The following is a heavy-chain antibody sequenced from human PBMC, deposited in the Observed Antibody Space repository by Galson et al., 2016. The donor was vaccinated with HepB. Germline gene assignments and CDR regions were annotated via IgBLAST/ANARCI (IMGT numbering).Heavy chain of an antibody. Sequence: SLRLSCAASGFTFSSYAFHWVRQAPGKGLEWMAVISYDGTNKQYADSVKGRFTISRDNARNSLYLQMNSLRVDDTAVYYCAQYGGLADSWGQGTLVTVSS. J-gene: IGHJ4*02. CDR2: ISYDGTNK. D-gene: IGHD3-16*01. CDR1: GFTFSSYA. CDR3: AQYGGLADS. V-gene: IGHV3-30-3*01.